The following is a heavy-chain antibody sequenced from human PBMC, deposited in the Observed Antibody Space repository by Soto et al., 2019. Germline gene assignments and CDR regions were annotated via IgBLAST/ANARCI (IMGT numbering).Heavy chain of an antibody. V-gene: IGHV1-69*06. CDR3: ARGGTIFGVVMGYYYYGMDV. Sequence: GASVKVSCKASGGTFSSYAISWVRQAPGQGLEWMGGIIPIFGTANYAQKFQGRVTITADKSTSTAYMELSSLRSEDTAVYYCARGGTIFGVVMGYYYYGMDVWGQGTTVTVSS. J-gene: IGHJ6*02. CDR2: IIPIFGTA. CDR1: GGTFSSYA. D-gene: IGHD3-3*01.